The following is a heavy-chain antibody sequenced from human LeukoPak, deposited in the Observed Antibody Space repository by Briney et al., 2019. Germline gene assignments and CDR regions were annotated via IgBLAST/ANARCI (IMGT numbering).Heavy chain of an antibody. V-gene: IGHV3-21*01. CDR1: GFTFSSYS. CDR3: ARGSAVRYFDWLSREADY. Sequence: PGGSLRLSCAASGFTFSSYSMNWVRQAPGKGLEWVSSISSSSSYIYYADSVKGRFTISRDNAKNSLYLQMNSLRAEDTAVYYCARGSAVRYFDWLSREADYWGQGTLVTVSS. D-gene: IGHD3-9*01. J-gene: IGHJ4*02. CDR2: ISSSSSYI.